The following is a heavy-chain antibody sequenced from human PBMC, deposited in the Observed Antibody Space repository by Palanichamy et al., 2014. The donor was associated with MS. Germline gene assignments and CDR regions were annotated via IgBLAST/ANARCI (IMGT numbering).Heavy chain of an antibody. CDR1: GFTFNNHA. J-gene: IGHJ4*02. D-gene: IGHD4-17*01. Sequence: QVQLVESGGGVVQPGTSLRVSCAASGFTFNNHAMHWVRQAPGKGLEWVAMIWSDGSLKFYADSVKGRFTISRDNSMNTLDLQMSSLRAEDTAVYYCARELTTVTGGMDYWGQGALVTVSS. CDR3: ARELTTVTGGMDY. CDR2: IWSDGSLK. V-gene: IGHV3-33*08.